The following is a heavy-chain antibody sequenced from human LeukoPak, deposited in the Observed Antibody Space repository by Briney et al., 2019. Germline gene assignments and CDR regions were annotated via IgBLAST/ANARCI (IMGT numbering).Heavy chain of an antibody. Sequence: GGSLRLSCAASGFTFSSYSMSWVRQAPGEGLEWVSSISSSSSYIYYADSVKGRFTISRDNAKNSLYLQMNSLRAEDTAVYYCARGSSSCFDYWGQGTLVTVSS. V-gene: IGHV3-21*01. CDR1: GFTFSSYS. CDR3: ARGSSSCFDY. D-gene: IGHD2-2*01. J-gene: IGHJ4*02. CDR2: ISSSSSYI.